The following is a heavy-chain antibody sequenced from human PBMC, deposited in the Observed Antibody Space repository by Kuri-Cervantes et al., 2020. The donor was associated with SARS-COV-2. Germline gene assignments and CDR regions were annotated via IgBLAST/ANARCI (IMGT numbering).Heavy chain of an antibody. D-gene: IGHD3-3*01. CDR1: GGSFIGYY. J-gene: IGHJ5*02. CDR3: ARVIGITIFGVAIRGHGWFDP. Sequence: QTLSLTCAVYGGSFIGYYWTWIRQPPGKGLEWIGEINHSGSTNYNPSLKSRVTISVDTSKNQLSLKLSSVTAADTAVYYCARVIGITIFGVAIRGHGWFDPWGQGTLVTVSS. CDR2: INHSGST. V-gene: IGHV4-34*01.